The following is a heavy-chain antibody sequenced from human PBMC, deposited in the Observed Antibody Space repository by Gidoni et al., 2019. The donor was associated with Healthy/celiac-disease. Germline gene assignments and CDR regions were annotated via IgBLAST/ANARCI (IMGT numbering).Heavy chain of an antibody. CDR2: IYTSGST. J-gene: IGHJ4*02. Sequence: QVQLQESGPGLVKPSQTLSLTCTGSGGSISTGSYYWSWIRQPAGKGLEWIGRIYTSGSTNYNPSLKSRVTISVDTSKNQFSLKLSSVTAADTAVYSCARAIGRGWLYLDYWGQGTLVTVSS. CDR3: ARAIGRGWLYLDY. CDR1: GGSISTGSYY. D-gene: IGHD6-19*01. V-gene: IGHV4-61*02.